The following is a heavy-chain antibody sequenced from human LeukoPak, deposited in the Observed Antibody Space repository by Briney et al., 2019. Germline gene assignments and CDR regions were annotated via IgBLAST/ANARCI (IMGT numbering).Heavy chain of an antibody. J-gene: IGHJ4*02. CDR2: INPSGGST. D-gene: IGHD3-22*01. CDR3: ARDQLFTMIDYSYLLGFDY. Sequence: GASVKVSCKASGYTFTSYGISWVRQAPGQGLEWMGIINPSGGSTSYAQKFQGRVTMTRDMSTSTVYMELSSLRSEDTAVYYCARDQLFTMIDYSYLLGFDYWGQGTLVTVSS. CDR1: GYTFTSYG. V-gene: IGHV1-46*01.